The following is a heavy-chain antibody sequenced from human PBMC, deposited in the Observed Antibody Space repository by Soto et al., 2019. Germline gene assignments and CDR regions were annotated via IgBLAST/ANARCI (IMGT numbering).Heavy chain of an antibody. D-gene: IGHD1-1*01. CDR1: VDSVSSNSAA. CDR3: ARVTGHPGGTTGSSGCMDV. Sequence: SRTLSLTCALSVDSVSSNSAAWNWIRQSPSRGLEWRGRTYYRSKWYNDYAVSVKSRITINPDTSKNQFSLQLNSVTPEATAVYYCARVTGHPGGTTGSSGCMDVWGQGTTVTVSS. J-gene: IGHJ6*02. V-gene: IGHV6-1*01. CDR2: TYYRSKWYN.